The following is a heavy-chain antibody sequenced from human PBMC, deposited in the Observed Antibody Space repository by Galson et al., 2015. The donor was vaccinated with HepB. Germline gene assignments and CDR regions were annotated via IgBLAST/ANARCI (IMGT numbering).Heavy chain of an antibody. CDR2: TDPTDSES. CDR3: AKDLGHCSSNNCPLSG. Sequence: QSGAEVKKPGESLRISCKGSGYTFTSYWINWVRQMPGKGLQWMGRTDPTDSESIYSPSFQGHVTISVDKSISTAYLQWNSLKASDGAIYYCAKDLGHCSSNNCPLSGWGQGTLVTVSS. D-gene: IGHD2-2*01. CDR1: GYTFTSYW. J-gene: IGHJ4*02. V-gene: IGHV5-10-1*01.